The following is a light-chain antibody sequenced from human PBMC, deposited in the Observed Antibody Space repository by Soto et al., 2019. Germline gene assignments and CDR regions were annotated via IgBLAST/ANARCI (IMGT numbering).Light chain of an antibody. J-gene: IGKJ1*01. CDR3: QQYGSSPMP. CDR1: QSVSNN. CDR2: GAS. V-gene: IGKV3-20*01. Sequence: IKMRQSPATVSGSQGERAPLTCRASQSVSNNLAWYQQKPGQAPRLLVYGASSRATGIPDRFSGSGSGTDFTLTISRLEREDFAVYHCQQYGSSPMPFGQGTKVDIK.